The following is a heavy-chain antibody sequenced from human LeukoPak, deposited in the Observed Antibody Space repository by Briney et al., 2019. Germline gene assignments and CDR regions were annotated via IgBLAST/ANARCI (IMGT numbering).Heavy chain of an antibody. CDR1: GFTFSDYY. CDR3: ARRSFTMVRGVAPYFDY. J-gene: IGHJ4*02. V-gene: IGHV3-11*01. D-gene: IGHD3-10*01. Sequence: PGGSLRLSCAASGFTFSDYYMSWIRQAPGKGLEWVSYISSSGSTIYYADSVKGPFTISRDNAKRSLYLQMNSVRAEDTAVYYCARRSFTMVRGVAPYFDYWGQGTLVTVSS. CDR2: ISSSGSTI.